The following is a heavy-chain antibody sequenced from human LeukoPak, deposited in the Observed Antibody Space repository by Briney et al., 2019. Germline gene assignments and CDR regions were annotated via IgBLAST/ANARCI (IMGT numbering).Heavy chain of an antibody. D-gene: IGHD3-22*01. CDR3: VYYDSSGYYYGRLRY. V-gene: IGHV3-30*04. CDR2: ISYDGSNK. J-gene: IGHJ4*02. Sequence: PGRSLRLSCAASGFTFFAHAMHWVRQAPGKGLEWVAVISYDGSNKHYADSMTGRFTISRDNSKNTLYLHMRSLRAEDAAMYFCVYYDSSGYYYGRLRYWGQGTPVTVSS. CDR1: GFTFFAHA.